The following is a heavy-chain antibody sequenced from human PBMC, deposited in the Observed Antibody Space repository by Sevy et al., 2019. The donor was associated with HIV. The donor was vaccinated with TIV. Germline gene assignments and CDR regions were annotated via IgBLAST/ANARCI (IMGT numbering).Heavy chain of an antibody. CDR3: ARGVGLDR. CDR2: IRPDGSDK. J-gene: IGHJ5*02. V-gene: IGHV3-7*01. Sequence: GGSLRLSCEASGFTFSPYWMTWVRQAPGKGLGWVANIRPDGSDKYYVDSVKGRFTISRDNARNSLYLQMNGLRADDTAMYSCARGVGLDRWGQGALVTVSS. CDR1: GFTFSPYW. D-gene: IGHD1-26*01.